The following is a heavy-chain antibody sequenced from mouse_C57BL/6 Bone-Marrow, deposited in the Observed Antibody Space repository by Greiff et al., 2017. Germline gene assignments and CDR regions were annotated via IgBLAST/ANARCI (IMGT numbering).Heavy chain of an antibody. J-gene: IGHJ1*03. Sequence: VQLQQPGAELVRPGTSVKLSCKASGYTFTSYWMHWVKQRPGQGLEWIGVIDPSDSYTNYNQKFKGKATLTVDTSSSTAYMQLSSLTSEDSAVYYCARRGNWDFDVWGTGTTVTVSS. CDR1: GYTFTSYW. CDR2: IDPSDSYT. CDR3: ARRGNWDFDV. V-gene: IGHV1-59*01.